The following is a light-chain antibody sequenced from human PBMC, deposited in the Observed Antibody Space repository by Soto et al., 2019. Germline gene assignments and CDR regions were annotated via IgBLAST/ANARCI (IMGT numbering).Light chain of an antibody. Sequence: EVVLTQSPGTLSLSPGERATLSCGASQSVTGNYLAWYPQKPGQAPRLLIYGASTRATDSPARFSGSGSGTEFTLTISSLQSEDFAVYYCQQYSNWPLTFGGGTKV. V-gene: IGKV3-15*01. CDR1: QSVTGN. CDR3: QQYSNWPLT. J-gene: IGKJ4*01. CDR2: GAS.